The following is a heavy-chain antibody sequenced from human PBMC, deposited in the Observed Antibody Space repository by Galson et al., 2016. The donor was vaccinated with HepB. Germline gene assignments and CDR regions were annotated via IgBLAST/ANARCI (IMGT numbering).Heavy chain of an antibody. CDR2: LSGNGDHA. Sequence: SLRLSCAASGFTFSTYVMSWVRQAPGKGLEWVSALSGNGDHAFYADSVKGRFTISRDNSKDTLYLQMNSLRVEDTALYYCAKVGGRGDCWGQGTLVTVSS. CDR3: AKVGGRGDC. D-gene: IGHD4-23*01. V-gene: IGHV3-23*01. CDR1: GFTFSTYV. J-gene: IGHJ4*02.